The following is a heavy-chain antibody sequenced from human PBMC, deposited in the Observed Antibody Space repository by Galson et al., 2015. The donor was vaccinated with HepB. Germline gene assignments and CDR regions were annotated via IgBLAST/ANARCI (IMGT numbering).Heavy chain of an antibody. V-gene: IGHV3-21*01. CDR1: GITFNTYS. CDR3: ATVEILVVRGGLRTRSYFDY. Sequence: SLRLSCAASGITFNTYSMNWVRQAPGKGLEWVSSISSSSRYIYYADSAKGRFTVSRDNARNSLYLQMNSLRAEDTAVYHCATVEILVVRGGLRTRSYFDYWGRGTLVTVSS. J-gene: IGHJ4*02. CDR2: ISSSSRYI. D-gene: IGHD3-10*01.